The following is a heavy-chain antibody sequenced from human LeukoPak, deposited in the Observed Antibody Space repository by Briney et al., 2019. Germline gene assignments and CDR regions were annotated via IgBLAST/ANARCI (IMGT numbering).Heavy chain of an antibody. D-gene: IGHD6-6*01. Sequence: ASVKVSCKASGYTFTSYGISWVRQAPGQGLEWMGWVSAYNGNTNYAQKLQGRVTMTTDTSTSTAYMELRSLRSDDTAVYYCARDPPAGIAARPSFDYWGQGTLVTVSS. CDR1: GYTFTSYG. V-gene: IGHV1-18*01. CDR3: ARDPPAGIAARPSFDY. J-gene: IGHJ4*02. CDR2: VSAYNGNT.